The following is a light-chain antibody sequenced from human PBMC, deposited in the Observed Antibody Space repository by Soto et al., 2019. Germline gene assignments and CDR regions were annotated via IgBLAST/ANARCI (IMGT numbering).Light chain of an antibody. J-gene: IGLJ1*01. CDR2: AVS. CDR1: SDDIGAYDY. CDR3: SSYRSSDTLEV. V-gene: IGLV2-14*01. Sequence: ALTQPSSVSASPGQSISISCTGTSDDIGAYDYVSWYQQHPGKAPKLILYAVSNRPSGVSTRFSGSKSGNTASLTISGVQADDEADYYCSSYRSSDTLEVFGTGTKVTVL.